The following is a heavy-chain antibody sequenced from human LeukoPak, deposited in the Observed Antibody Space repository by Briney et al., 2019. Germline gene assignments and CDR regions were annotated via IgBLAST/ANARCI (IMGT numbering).Heavy chain of an antibody. CDR3: ARRPDYGGNPAAFDI. CDR2: IYYSGST. CDR1: GGSISSRSYY. Sequence: NPSETLSLTCTVSGGSISSRSYYWGWIRQPPGKGLEWIGSIYYSGSTYYNPSLKSRVTISVDTSKNQFSLKLSSVTAADTAVYYCARRPDYGGNPAAFDIWGQGTMVTVSS. D-gene: IGHD4-23*01. V-gene: IGHV4-39*01. J-gene: IGHJ3*02.